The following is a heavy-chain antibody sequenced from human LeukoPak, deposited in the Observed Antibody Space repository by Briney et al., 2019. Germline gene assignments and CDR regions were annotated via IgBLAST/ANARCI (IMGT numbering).Heavy chain of an antibody. CDR3: ARNSCPSGSCYDNRGYFDY. V-gene: IGHV4-59*01. CDR1: GGSISSYY. D-gene: IGHD2-15*01. CDR2: IYYSGNT. Sequence: SETLSLTCTVSGGSISSYYWSWIRQPPGKGLEWIGYIYYSGNTNYNPSLKSRVTISVDTSKNQFSLKLSSVTAADTAVYYCARNSCPSGSCYDNRGYFDYWGQGTLVTVSS. J-gene: IGHJ4*02.